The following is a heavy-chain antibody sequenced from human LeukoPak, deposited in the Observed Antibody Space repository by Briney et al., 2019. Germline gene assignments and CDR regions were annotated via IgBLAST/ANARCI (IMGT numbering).Heavy chain of an antibody. CDR3: APETLGSYYSYYYYYMDV. CDR2: IYYSGST. Sequence: PSETLSLTCTVSGGSISSSSYYWGWIRQPPGKGLEWIGSIYYSGSTYYNPSLKSRFTISVDTSKNQFSLKLSSVTAADTAVYYCAPETLGSYYSYYYYYMDVWGKGTTVTVSS. V-gene: IGHV4-39*07. J-gene: IGHJ6*03. D-gene: IGHD1-26*01. CDR1: GGSISSSSYY.